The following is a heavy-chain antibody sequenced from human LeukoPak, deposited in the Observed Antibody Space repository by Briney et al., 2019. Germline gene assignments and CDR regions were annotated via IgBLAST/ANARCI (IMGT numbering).Heavy chain of an antibody. CDR2: FDPEDGET. J-gene: IGHJ4*02. D-gene: IGHD2-21*02. Sequence: ASVTVSFKVSGYTLTELSMHWVRQAPGKGLEGMGGFDPEDGETIYAQKFQGRVTMTEDTSTDTAYMELSSLRSEDTAVYYCATVESGGDPKFDYWGQGTLVTVSS. V-gene: IGHV1-24*01. CDR1: GYTLTELS. CDR3: ATVESGGDPKFDY.